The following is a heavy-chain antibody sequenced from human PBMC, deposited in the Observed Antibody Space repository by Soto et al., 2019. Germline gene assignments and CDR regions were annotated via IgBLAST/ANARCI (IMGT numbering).Heavy chain of an antibody. J-gene: IGHJ5*02. D-gene: IGHD6-6*01. CDR3: ARDLRRIAARPDWFDP. CDR1: GYTFTSYG. CDR2: ISAYNGNT. Sequence: GASVKVSCKASGYTFTSYGISWVRQAPGQGLEWMGWISAYNGNTNYAQKLQGRVTMTTDTSTSTAYMELRSLRSDDTAVYYCARDLRRIAARPDWFDPWGQGTLVTVSS. V-gene: IGHV1-18*01.